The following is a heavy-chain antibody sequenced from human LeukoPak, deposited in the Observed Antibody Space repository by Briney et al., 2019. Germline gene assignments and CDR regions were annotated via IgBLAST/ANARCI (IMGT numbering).Heavy chain of an antibody. Sequence: GGSLRLSCAASGFTFSSYSMNWVRQAPGKGLEWVSGISWNGGSMGYADSVKGRFTISRDNAKNSLYLQMNSLRLEDTALYYCAIDSSGWPYYFDYWGQGTLVTVSS. CDR1: GFTFSSYS. J-gene: IGHJ4*02. CDR2: ISWNGGSM. CDR3: AIDSSGWPYYFDY. V-gene: IGHV3-9*01. D-gene: IGHD6-19*01.